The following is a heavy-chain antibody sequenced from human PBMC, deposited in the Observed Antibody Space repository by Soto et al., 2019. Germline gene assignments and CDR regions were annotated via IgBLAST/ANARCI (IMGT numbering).Heavy chain of an antibody. Sequence: QVQLVQSGAEVKKPGSSVKVSCKASGGTFSSYAISWVRQAPGQGLEWMGGIIPIFGTANYAQKFQGRVTITADESTSTAYMELSSLRSEDTAVYYCAREKGDIVVVPAANWFAPWGQGTLVTVSS. D-gene: IGHD2-2*01. J-gene: IGHJ5*02. CDR2: IIPIFGTA. V-gene: IGHV1-69*01. CDR1: GGTFSSYA. CDR3: AREKGDIVVVPAANWFAP.